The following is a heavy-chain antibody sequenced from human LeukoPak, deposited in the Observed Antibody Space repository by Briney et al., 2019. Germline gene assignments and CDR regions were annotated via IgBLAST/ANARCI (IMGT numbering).Heavy chain of an antibody. D-gene: IGHD3-22*01. V-gene: IGHV4-39*07. CDR3: ARENYYDSSGHDY. CDR1: GGSISSSSYY. J-gene: IGHJ4*02. Sequence: SETLSLTCTVSGGSISSSSYYWGWIRQPPGKGLEWIGSIYHSGSTNYNPSLKSRVTISVDKSKNQFSLKLSSVTAADTAVYYCARENYYDSSGHDYWGQGTLVTVSS. CDR2: IYHSGST.